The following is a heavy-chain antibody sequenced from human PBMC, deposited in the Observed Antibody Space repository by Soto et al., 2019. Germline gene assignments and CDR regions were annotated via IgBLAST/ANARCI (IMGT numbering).Heavy chain of an antibody. V-gene: IGHV3-48*02. CDR2: ISSSSSTI. D-gene: IGHD4-4*01. CDR3: ARDGDYNNQYCFDY. J-gene: IGHJ4*02. CDR1: GFTFSSYS. Sequence: GGSLRLSCAASGFTFSSYSMNWVRQAPGKGLEWVSYISSSSSTIYYADSVKGRFTISRGNAKNSLYLQMNSLRDEDTAVYYCARDGDYNNQYCFDYWGQGTLVTVSS.